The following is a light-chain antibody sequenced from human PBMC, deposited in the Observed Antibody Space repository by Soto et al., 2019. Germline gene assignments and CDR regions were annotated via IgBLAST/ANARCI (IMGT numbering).Light chain of an antibody. CDR2: KAS. CDR3: QQYKSFSFT. J-gene: IGKJ4*01. CDR1: QSIDSW. V-gene: IGKV1-5*03. Sequence: DIPMTQSPSTLSASVGDSVTITCRASQSIDSWLAWYQQKPGKAPKLLIYKASTLESGVPSRFSGSGSGTDFTLTISSLQPDDFATYHCQQYKSFSFTFGGGTKVEIK.